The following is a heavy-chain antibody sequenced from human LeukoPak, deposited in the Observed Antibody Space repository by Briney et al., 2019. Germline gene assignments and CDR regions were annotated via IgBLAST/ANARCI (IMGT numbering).Heavy chain of an antibody. V-gene: IGHV3-21*01. CDR3: AELGITMVGGV. J-gene: IGHJ6*04. CDR2: ISSSSSYI. Sequence: GGSLRLSCAASGFTFSSYSMNWVRQAPGKGLEWVSSISSSSSYIYYADSMKGRFTISRDNAKNSLYLQMNSLRAEDTAVYYCAELGITMVGGVWGKGTTVTISS. CDR1: GFTFSSYS. D-gene: IGHD3-10*02.